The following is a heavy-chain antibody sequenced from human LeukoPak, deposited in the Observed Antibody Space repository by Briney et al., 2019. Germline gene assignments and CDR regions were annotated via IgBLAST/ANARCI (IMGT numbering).Heavy chain of an antibody. CDR2: IYHSGST. J-gene: IGHJ4*02. D-gene: IGHD3-16*01. CDR1: GGSISSGGCY. CDR3: ARDWGPINY. V-gene: IGHV4-30-2*01. Sequence: SETLSLTCTVSGGSISSGGCYWSWIRQPPGKGLEWIGYIYHSGSTYYNPSLKSRVTISVDRSKNQFSLKLSSVTAADTAVYYCARDWGPINYWGQGTLVTVSS.